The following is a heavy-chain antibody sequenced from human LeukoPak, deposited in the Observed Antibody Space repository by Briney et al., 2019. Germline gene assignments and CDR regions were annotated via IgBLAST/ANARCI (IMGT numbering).Heavy chain of an antibody. CDR3: AGGVAGPFDY. CDR2: IYYGGST. D-gene: IGHD6-19*01. V-gene: IGHV4-59*01. CDR1: GGSISSYY. Sequence: SETLSLTCTVSGGSISSYYWSWIRQPPGKGLEWIGYIYYGGSTNYNPSLKSRVTISVDTSKNQFSLKLSSVTAADTAVYYCAGGVAGPFDYWGQGTLVTVSS. J-gene: IGHJ4*02.